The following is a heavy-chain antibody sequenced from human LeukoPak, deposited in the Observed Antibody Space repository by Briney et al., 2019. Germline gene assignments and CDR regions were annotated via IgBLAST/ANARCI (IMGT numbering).Heavy chain of an antibody. CDR2: IWYDGSKK. D-gene: IGHD2-21*02. V-gene: IGHV3-33*06. CDR3: AKVYCGGDCYVHYFDY. Sequence: GGSLRLSCAAPGFTFISYGMHGVRQAPGKGLEWVALIWYDGSKKYYAESVKGRFTISRDNSKNTLYLQMNSLRAEDTAVYYCAKVYCGGDCYVHYFDYWGQGTLVTVSS. J-gene: IGHJ4*02. CDR1: GFTFISYG.